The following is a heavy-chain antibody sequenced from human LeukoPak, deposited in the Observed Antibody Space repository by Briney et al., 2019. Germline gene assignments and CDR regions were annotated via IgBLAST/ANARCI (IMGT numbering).Heavy chain of an antibody. J-gene: IGHJ4*02. V-gene: IGHV3-7*01. D-gene: IGHD5-18*01. CDR2: IQQHGSET. Sequence: GSLRLSCEGSGFTFSNYWMSWVRQAPGKGLEWVVNIQQHGSETYYGDSAKGRLTISRDNAKNSVFLQMTSLRVDDTAVYYCARDAEGRRYSPQDYWGQGTLVTVSS. CDR3: ARDAEGRRYSPQDY. CDR1: GFTFSNYW.